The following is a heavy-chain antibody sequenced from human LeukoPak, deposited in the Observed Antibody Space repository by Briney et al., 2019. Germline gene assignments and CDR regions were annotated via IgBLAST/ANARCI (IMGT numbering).Heavy chain of an antibody. J-gene: IGHJ4*02. Sequence: GGSLRPSCAASGFTFSNTWMNWVRQAPGKGLEWVGRIKRIIDGGTTDYAAPVKGRFTVSRDDSINTLYLQMSSLKTEDTAVYYCAAQGGSGDLRYWGQGTLVTVSS. V-gene: IGHV3-15*01. CDR1: GFTFSNTW. CDR3: AAQGGSGDLRY. CDR2: IKRIIDGGTT. D-gene: IGHD4-17*01.